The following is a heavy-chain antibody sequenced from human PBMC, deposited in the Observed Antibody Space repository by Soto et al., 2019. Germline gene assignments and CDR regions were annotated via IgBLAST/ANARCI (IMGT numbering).Heavy chain of an antibody. Sequence: EVQLVESGGGLVQPGGSLRLSCATSGFTFSRNYMSWVRQAPGKGLEWVAHIKEDGSEKYNVDSVKGRFTMSRDNAENSLFLQMNSLRVEDTAVYYCARDVGPCRGGSWNTVLDYWGQGTLVTVSS. D-gene: IGHD2-15*01. J-gene: IGHJ4*02. CDR3: ARDVGPCRGGSWNTVLDY. CDR2: IKEDGSEK. V-gene: IGHV3-7*01. CDR1: GFTFSRNY.